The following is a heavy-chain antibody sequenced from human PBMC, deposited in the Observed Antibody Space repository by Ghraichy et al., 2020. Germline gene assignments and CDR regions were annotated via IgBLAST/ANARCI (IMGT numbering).Heavy chain of an antibody. V-gene: IGHV2-70*04. D-gene: IGHD4-11*01. Sequence: SGPTLVKPTQTLTLTCTFSGFSLSTSGMRVSWIRQPPGKALEWLARIDWDDDKFYSTSLKTRLTISKDTSKNQVVLTMTNMDPVDTATYYCARMTSLSNWFDPWGQGTLVTVSS. CDR3: ARMTSLSNWFDP. CDR2: IDWDDDK. CDR1: GFSLSTSGMR. J-gene: IGHJ5*02.